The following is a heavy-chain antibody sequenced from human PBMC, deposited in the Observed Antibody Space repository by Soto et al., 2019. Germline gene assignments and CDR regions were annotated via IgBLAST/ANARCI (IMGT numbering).Heavy chain of an antibody. V-gene: IGHV3-15*01. CDR2: IKSKTDGGTT. D-gene: IGHD3-3*01. J-gene: IGHJ4*02. Sequence: GGSLALSCGASGFNLSHPWMTWVRQAPGKGLEWVGRIKSKTDGGTTDYAAPVKGRFTISRDDSKNTLYLQMNSLKTEDTAVYYCVVTIFGVVNFFDYWGQGTLVTVAS. CDR3: VVTIFGVVNFFDY. CDR1: GFNLSHPW.